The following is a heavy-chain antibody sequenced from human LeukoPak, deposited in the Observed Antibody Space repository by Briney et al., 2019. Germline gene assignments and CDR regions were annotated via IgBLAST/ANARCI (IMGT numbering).Heavy chain of an antibody. CDR2: IYYSGST. CDR3: ARDSDDFWSGNGPQLGWFDP. J-gene: IGHJ5*02. D-gene: IGHD3-3*01. Sequence: PSETLSLTCTVSGGSISSSSYYWGWIRQPPGKGLEWIGSIYYSGSTYYNPSLKSRVTISVDTSKNQFSLKLSSVTAADTAVYYCARDSDDFWSGNGPQLGWFDPWGQGTLVTVSS. V-gene: IGHV4-39*02. CDR1: GGSISSSSYY.